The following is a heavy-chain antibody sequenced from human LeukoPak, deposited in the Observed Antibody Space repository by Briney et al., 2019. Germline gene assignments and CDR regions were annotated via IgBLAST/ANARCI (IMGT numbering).Heavy chain of an antibody. CDR1: GFTFSSYT. J-gene: IGHJ4*02. V-gene: IGHV3-48*02. D-gene: IGHD3-22*01. Sequence: GGSLRPSCAASGFTFSSYTMNWVRQAPGKGLEWVSYISGSSSTIYYADSVKGRFTISRDNAKNSLYLQMNSLRDEDTAVYYCARKTWDSSGYYCLDYWGQGTLVTVSS. CDR2: ISGSSSTI. CDR3: ARKTWDSSGYYCLDY.